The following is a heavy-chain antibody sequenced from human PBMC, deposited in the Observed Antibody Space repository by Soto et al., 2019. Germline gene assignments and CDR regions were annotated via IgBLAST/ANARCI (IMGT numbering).Heavy chain of an antibody. D-gene: IGHD6-6*01. J-gene: IGHJ6*02. CDR2: IYPGDSDT. V-gene: IGHV5-51*01. Sequence: SGESLKISCKGSGYSFTRYWIGWVRQIPGKGLEWMGIIYPGDSDTRYSPSFQGQVTISADKSISTAYLQLSSLKASDTAMYYCALAARPGYYYYYGMDVWGQGTTVTVSS. CDR1: GYSFTRYW. CDR3: ALAARPGYYYYYGMDV.